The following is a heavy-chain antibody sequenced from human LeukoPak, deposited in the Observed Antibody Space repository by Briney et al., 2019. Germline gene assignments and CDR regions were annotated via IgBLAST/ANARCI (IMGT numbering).Heavy chain of an antibody. Sequence: GGSLRLSCAASGITVSNYWMHWVRQAPGKGLVWASRINTDGSSTNYADSVKGRFTISRDNAKNTLYLQMNSLRAEDTAVYYCAGWNAFDIWGQGTMVTVSS. J-gene: IGHJ3*02. CDR3: AGWNAFDI. D-gene: IGHD1-1*01. V-gene: IGHV3-74*01. CDR2: INTDGSST. CDR1: GITVSNYW.